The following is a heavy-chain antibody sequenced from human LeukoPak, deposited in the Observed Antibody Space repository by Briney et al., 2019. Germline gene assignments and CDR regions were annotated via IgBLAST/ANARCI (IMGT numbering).Heavy chain of an antibody. Sequence: SETLSLTCTVSGGSISSSSYYWGWIRQPPGKGLEWIGSIYYSGGTYYNPSLKSRVTISVDTSKNQFSLKLSSVTAADTAVYYCATISHTYYFDYWGQGTLVTVSS. J-gene: IGHJ4*02. D-gene: IGHD2-2*02. V-gene: IGHV4-39*07. CDR2: IYYSGGT. CDR3: ATISHTYYFDY. CDR1: GGSISSSSYY.